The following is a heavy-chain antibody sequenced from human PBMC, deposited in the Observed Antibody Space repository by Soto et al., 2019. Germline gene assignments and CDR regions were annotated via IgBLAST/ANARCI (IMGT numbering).Heavy chain of an antibody. J-gene: IGHJ4*02. Sequence: QVQLQESGPGLVKSSQTLSLTCTVSGGSISSGGYYWSWIRQHPGKGLEWIGYIYYSGSTYYNPSLKSRITISVDTSKNQFSLKLSSVTAADTAVYYCARGGIFGVGPGYFDYWGQGTLVTVSS. CDR3: ARGGIFGVGPGYFDY. V-gene: IGHV4-31*03. CDR1: GGSISSGGYY. D-gene: IGHD3-3*01. CDR2: IYYSGST.